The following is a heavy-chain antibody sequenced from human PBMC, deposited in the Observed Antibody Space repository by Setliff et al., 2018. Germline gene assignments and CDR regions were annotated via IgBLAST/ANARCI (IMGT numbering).Heavy chain of an antibody. CDR2: IIPIFGTA. V-gene: IGHV1-69*13. CDR3: ARSGPYGMGVGNSGWYYRDY. CDR1: GGTFSSYA. D-gene: IGHD6-19*01. J-gene: IGHJ4*02. Sequence: SVKVSCKASGGTFSSYAISWVRQAPGQGLEWTGGIIPIFGTANYAQKFQGRVTITADESTSTAYMELSSLRSEDTAVYYCARSGPYGMGVGNSGWYYRDYWGQGTLVTVSS.